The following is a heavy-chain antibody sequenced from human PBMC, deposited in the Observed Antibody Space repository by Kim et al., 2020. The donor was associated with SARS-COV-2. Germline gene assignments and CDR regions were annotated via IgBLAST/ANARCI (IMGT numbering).Heavy chain of an antibody. Sequence: SDYEVSVRSRITINPDTSKNQFSLQLTSVTPEDTAFYYCVRYSGWYYFDYWGQGTLVTVSA. V-gene: IGHV6-1*01. CDR3: VRYSGWYYFDY. CDR2: S. D-gene: IGHD6-19*01. J-gene: IGHJ4*02.